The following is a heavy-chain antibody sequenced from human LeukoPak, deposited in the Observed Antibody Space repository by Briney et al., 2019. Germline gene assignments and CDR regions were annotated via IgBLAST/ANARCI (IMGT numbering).Heavy chain of an antibody. CDR1: GFTFSNAW. CDR3: TTARYRSSWVVC. D-gene: IGHD6-6*01. CDR2: IKSKTDGGTT. Sequence: AGGSLRLSCAASGFTFSNAWMSWVRQAPGKGREWVGRIKSKTDGGTTDYAAPVKGRFTMSRDDSKNTLYLQMNSLKTEDTAVYYCTTARYRSSWVVCWGQGTLVTVSS. V-gene: IGHV3-15*01. J-gene: IGHJ4*02.